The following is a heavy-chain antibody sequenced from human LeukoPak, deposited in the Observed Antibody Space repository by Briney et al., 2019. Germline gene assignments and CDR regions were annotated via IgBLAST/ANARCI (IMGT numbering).Heavy chain of an antibody. D-gene: IGHD3-22*01. CDR3: ARDYYDSSGYYFGAFDI. CDR2: IYYSGST. V-gene: IGHV4-59*01. Sequence: SGTLSLTCTVSGGSISSYYWSWIRQPPGKGLEWIGYIYYSGSTNYNPSLKSRVTISVDTSKNQFSLKLSSVTAADTAVYYCARDYYDSSGYYFGAFDIWGQGTMVTVSS. CDR1: GGSISSYY. J-gene: IGHJ3*02.